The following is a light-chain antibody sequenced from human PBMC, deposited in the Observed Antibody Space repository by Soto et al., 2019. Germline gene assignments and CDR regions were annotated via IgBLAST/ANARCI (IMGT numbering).Light chain of an antibody. V-gene: IGKV3-11*01. Sequence: DIVVTQAPAPLSVSPGERATLSCRASQSVSSDLAWYQQKPGQAPRLLIFDASNRATGIPARFSGSGSGTDFTLTISSLEPEDFAVYYCQQRSNWPPTFGQGTRLEIK. CDR3: QQRSNWPPT. J-gene: IGKJ5*01. CDR1: QSVSSD. CDR2: DAS.